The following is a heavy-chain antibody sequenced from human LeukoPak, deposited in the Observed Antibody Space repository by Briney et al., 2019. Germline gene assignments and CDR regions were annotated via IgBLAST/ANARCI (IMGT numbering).Heavy chain of an antibody. CDR3: ARDPRQSHLVYTTGDY. V-gene: IGHV3-7*01. CDR1: GFTFSSYW. D-gene: IGHD2-2*02. Sequence: PGGSLRLSCEVSGFTFSSYWMSWVRQAPGKGLEWVANMKPDGSEKYYVDSVKGRFTISRDNSKNSLYLQMNSLRAEDTAVYYCARDPRQSHLVYTTGDYWGQGTLVTVCS. J-gene: IGHJ4*02. CDR2: MKPDGSEK.